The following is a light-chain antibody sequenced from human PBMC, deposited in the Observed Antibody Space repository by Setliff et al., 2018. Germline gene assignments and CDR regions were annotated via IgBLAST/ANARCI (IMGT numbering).Light chain of an antibody. Sequence: QSALTQPASVSGSPGQSITISCSGTSSDVGSYDLVSWCQQHPGKAPKLIIYGVSDRPSGVSSRFSGSKSGNTAYLTISGLQTEDEAEYYCNAYASDTTYVFGSGTKGTVL. CDR2: GVS. V-gene: IGLV2-14*03. J-gene: IGLJ1*01. CDR1: SSDVGSYDL. CDR3: NAYASDTTYV.